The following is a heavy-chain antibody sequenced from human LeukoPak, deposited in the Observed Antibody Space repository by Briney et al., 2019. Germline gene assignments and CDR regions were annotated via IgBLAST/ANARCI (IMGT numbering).Heavy chain of an antibody. D-gene: IGHD2-21*01. CDR2: TIPILGIT. CDR1: GGTFSSYA. V-gene: IGHV1-69*04. Sequence: SVKVSCKASGGTFSSYAIDWVRQAPGQGLEWMGKTIPILGITNYARKFRGRMTITADSSTNTGHMELSSLRSDDTAVYYCGFTAYCGDGGCSPATSYSNNWGQGTLLTVSS. CDR3: GFTAYCGDGGCSPATSYSNN. J-gene: IGHJ4*02.